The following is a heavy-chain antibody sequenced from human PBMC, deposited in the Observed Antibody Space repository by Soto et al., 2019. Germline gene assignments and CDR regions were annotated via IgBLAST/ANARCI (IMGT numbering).Heavy chain of an antibody. Sequence: EVQLLESGGGLVQPGGSLRLSCAASGFTFSSYAMSWVRQAPGKGLEWVSAISGSGGSTYYADSVKGRFTISRDNSKNTLYLQMNSLRAEDTAVYYCAKDLEAGSRGWYWETYYYYGMDVWGQGTTVTVSS. J-gene: IGHJ6*02. CDR3: AKDLEAGSRGWYWETYYYYGMDV. CDR2: ISGSGGST. CDR1: GFTFSSYA. V-gene: IGHV3-23*01. D-gene: IGHD6-19*01.